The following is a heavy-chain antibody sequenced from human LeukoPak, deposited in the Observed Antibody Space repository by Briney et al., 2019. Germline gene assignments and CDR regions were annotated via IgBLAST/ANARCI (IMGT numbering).Heavy chain of an antibody. CDR3: ARPYDVDTWKNWFDP. J-gene: IGHJ5*02. V-gene: IGHV4-39*01. D-gene: IGHD5-18*01. CDR2: IYYSGST. Sequence: SETLSLTCTVSGGSISSSSYYWGWIRQPPGKGLEWIGSIYYSGSTYYNPSLKSRVTISVDTSKNQPSLKLSSVTAADTAVYYCARPYDVDTWKNWFDPWGQGTLVTVSS. CDR1: GGSISSSSYY.